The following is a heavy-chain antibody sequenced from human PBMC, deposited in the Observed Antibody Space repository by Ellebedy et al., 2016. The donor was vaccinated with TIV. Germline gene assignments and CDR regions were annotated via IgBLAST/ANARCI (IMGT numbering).Heavy chain of an antibody. D-gene: IGHD6-19*01. CDR3: AKDGGGWYSSGWYYFDY. Sequence: GESLKISCAAFGFTFDNYAINWVRQAPGKGLEWVSAISGSGVHTHYADSVKGRFTISRDNSKNTVYLQVRSLRAEDTAMYYCAKDGGGWYSSGWYYFDYWGQGTLVTVSS. CDR1: GFTFDNYA. CDR2: ISGSGVHT. J-gene: IGHJ4*02. V-gene: IGHV3-23*01.